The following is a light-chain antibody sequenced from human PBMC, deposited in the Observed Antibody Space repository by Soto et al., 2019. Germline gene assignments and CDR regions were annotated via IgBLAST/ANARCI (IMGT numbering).Light chain of an antibody. CDR2: EVS. V-gene: IGLV2-14*01. CDR3: ASLTTTNFV. Sequence: QSARTQPASLSGSPGQSITISCTGTSSDVGAYTLVSWYQHHPDKAPKLIISEVSTRPSGVSVRFSVSKSGNTVSLTISGLKSEDEADYYCASLTTTNFVFGTGTKVIVL. CDR1: SSDVGAYTL. J-gene: IGLJ1*01.